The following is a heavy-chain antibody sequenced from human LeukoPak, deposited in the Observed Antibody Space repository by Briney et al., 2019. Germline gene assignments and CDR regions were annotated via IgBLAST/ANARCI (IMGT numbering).Heavy chain of an antibody. J-gene: IGHJ4*02. CDR3: ARGSSSWYPDY. V-gene: IGHV1-69*04. CDR2: IIPILGIA. D-gene: IGHD6-13*01. CDR1: GGTFSSYA. Sequence: SVKVSCKAPGGTFSSYAISWVRQAPGQGLEWMGRIIPILGIANYAQKFQGRVTITADKSTSTAYMELSSLRSEDTAVYYCARGSSSWYPDYWGQGTLVTVSS.